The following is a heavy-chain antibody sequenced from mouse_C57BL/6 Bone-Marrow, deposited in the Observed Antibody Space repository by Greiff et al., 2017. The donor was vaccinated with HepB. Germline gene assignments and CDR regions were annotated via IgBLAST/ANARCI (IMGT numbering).Heavy chain of an antibody. V-gene: IGHV1-81*01. Sequence: QVQLKQPGAELARPGASVKLSCKASGYTFTSYGIRWVKQSPGQGLEWIGEIYPSSGNTYYNEKFKGKATLTAYKSSSTAYMELRSLTSEGSAVYFCARDTTVVARYFDVWGTGTTVTVSS. CDR3: ARDTTVVARYFDV. J-gene: IGHJ1*03. D-gene: IGHD1-1*01. CDR1: GYTFTSYG. CDR2: IYPSSGNT.